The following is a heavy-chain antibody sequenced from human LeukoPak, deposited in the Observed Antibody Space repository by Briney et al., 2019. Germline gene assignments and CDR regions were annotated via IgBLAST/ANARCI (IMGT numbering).Heavy chain of an antibody. J-gene: IGHJ4*02. Sequence: PSETLSLTCTVSGGSINYYWSWIRQPPGKGLAWIGYIYYIGTTSYNPSLKSRVTISVDTSKNQFSLKLGSVTAADTAVYYCARESGSTYYFDHWGQGTLVTVSS. CDR2: IYYIGTT. V-gene: IGHV4-59*01. CDR1: GGSINYY. D-gene: IGHD1-26*01. CDR3: ARESGSTYYFDH.